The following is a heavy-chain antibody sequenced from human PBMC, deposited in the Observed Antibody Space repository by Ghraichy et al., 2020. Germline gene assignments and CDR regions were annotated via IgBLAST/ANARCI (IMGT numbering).Heavy chain of an antibody. CDR2: INHRGST. CDR3: ASTSYDILTGYQPLDT. CDR1: GGSFSDYY. J-gene: IGHJ5*02. V-gene: IGHV4-34*01. Sequence: SETLSLTCAVYGGSFSDYYWTWIRKPPGKGLQWIGEINHRGSTNYNPSLKSRVTISLDTSRNQFSLKLNSVTAADTAVYYCASTSYDILTGYQPLDTWGQGTLVTVSS. D-gene: IGHD3-9*01.